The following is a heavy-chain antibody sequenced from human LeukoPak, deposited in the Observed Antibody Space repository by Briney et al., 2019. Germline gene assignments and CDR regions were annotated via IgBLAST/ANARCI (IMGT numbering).Heavy chain of an antibody. J-gene: IGHJ4*02. V-gene: IGHV3-7*01. CDR3: ARENFWSGYYLNSHFDY. D-gene: IGHD3-3*01. CDR1: GFTFSSYW. Sequence: GGSLRLSCAASGFTFSSYWMSWVRQAPGKGLEWVANIKQDGSEKYYVDSVKGRFTISRDNAKNSLYLQMNSLRAEDTAVYYCARENFWSGYYLNSHFDYWGQGTLVTVSS. CDR2: IKQDGSEK.